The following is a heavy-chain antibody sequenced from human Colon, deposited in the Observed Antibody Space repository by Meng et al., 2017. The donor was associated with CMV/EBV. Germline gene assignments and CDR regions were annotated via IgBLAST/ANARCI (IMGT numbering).Heavy chain of an antibody. V-gene: IGHV3-30*02. CDR3: AKVGILDLRFFED. J-gene: IGHJ4*02. CDR2: IRNDASNK. D-gene: IGHD1-1*01. Sequence: GESLKISCVASGFKFRDYAMHWVRQTPGKGLEWLAFIRNDASNKYYADSVRGRFTISRDNSRDTDYLQMNSLTTEDTAVYYCAKVGILDLRFFEDWGQGTPVTVSS. CDR1: GFKFRDYA.